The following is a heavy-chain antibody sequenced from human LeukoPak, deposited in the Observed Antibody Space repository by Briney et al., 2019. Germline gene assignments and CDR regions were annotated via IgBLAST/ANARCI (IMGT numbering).Heavy chain of an antibody. CDR3: ARGLYSSSSGGSYYYYYYMDV. D-gene: IGHD6-6*01. V-gene: IGHV4-4*07. J-gene: IGHJ6*03. CDR1: GGSISSYY. CDR2: IYTSGST. Sequence: SETLSLTCTVSGGSISSYYWSWIRQPAGKGLEWIGRIYTSGSTKYNPSLKSRVTMSVDTSKNQFSLKLSSVTAADTAVYYCARGLYSSSSGGSYYYYYYMDVWGKGTTVTVSS.